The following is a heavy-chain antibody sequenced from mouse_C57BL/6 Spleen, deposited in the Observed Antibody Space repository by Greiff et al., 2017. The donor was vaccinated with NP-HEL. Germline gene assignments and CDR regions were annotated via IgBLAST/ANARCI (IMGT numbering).Heavy chain of an antibody. J-gene: IGHJ2*01. CDR2: FYPGSGSI. D-gene: IGHD1-1*01. CDR1: GYTFTEYT. Sequence: VQLQQSGAELVKPGASVKLSCKASGYTFTEYTIHWVKQRSGQGLEWIGWFYPGSGSIKYNEKFKDKATLTADKSSSTVYMELSRVTSEDSAVYFCARHEDDYYGSRGYFDYWGQGTTLTVSS. CDR3: ARHEDDYYGSRGYFDY. V-gene: IGHV1-62-2*01.